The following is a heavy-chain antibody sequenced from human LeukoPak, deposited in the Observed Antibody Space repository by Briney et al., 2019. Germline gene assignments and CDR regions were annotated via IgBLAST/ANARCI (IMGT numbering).Heavy chain of an antibody. CDR3: AVFSDGLLDY. CDR1: GGSFSGYY. D-gene: IGHD5-24*01. CDR2: IYHSGST. Sequence: SETLSLTCAVYGGSFSGYYWSWIRQPPGKGPEWIGEIYHSGSTNYNPSLKSRVTISVDKSKNQCSLKLSSVTAADTAVYYCAVFSDGLLDYWGQGTLVTVSS. V-gene: IGHV4-34*01. J-gene: IGHJ4*02.